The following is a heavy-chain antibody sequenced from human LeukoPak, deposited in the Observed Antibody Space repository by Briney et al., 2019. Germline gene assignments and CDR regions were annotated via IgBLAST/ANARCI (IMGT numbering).Heavy chain of an antibody. CDR2: MNPNSGNT. CDR3: ARGGDRSSFDY. Sequence: ASVKVSCKGSGYSFTNYDIKWVRQATGQGLEFMGWMNPNSGNTGYALKFQGRVTLTRNTSISIVYMELSSLRFDDTAVYYCARGGDRSSFDYWGQGTLVTVSS. CDR1: GYSFTNYD. D-gene: IGHD6-6*01. J-gene: IGHJ4*02. V-gene: IGHV1-8*01.